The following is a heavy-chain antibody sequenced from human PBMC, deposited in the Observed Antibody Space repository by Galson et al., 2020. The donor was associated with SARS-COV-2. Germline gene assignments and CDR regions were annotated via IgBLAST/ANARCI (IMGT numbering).Heavy chain of an antibody. Sequence: GGSLRLSCAASGFPFSSYGMYWVRQAPGTGLEWVAFIQNDGTTKSYGDSVKGRFTISRDNSINTLYLQMNSLRVEDSAMYYCVKDGVAFNSFSHYYYMDVWGKGTTVTVPS. CDR3: VKDGVAFNSFSHYYYMDV. CDR2: IQNDGTTK. V-gene: IGHV3-30*02. CDR1: GFPFSSYG. D-gene: IGHD3-16*01. J-gene: IGHJ6*03.